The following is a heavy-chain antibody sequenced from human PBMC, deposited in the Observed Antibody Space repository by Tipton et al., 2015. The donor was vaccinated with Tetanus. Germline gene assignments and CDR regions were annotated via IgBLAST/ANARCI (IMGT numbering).Heavy chain of an antibody. V-gene: IGHV3-48*03. Sequence: SLRLSCEVSGFSLSLYEMNWVRQAPGKGLEWISSISSGSMSIYYADSVMGRFTISRDNAKNSLYLQMHSLRPEGTALYYCAREGGAAAGLFDSWGQGTLVTVSS. D-gene: IGHD6-13*01. CDR1: GFSLSLYE. J-gene: IGHJ4*02. CDR2: ISSGSMSI. CDR3: AREGGAAAGLFDS.